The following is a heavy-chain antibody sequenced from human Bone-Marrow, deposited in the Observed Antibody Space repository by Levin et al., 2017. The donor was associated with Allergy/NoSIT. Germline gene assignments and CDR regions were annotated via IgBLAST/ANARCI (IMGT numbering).Heavy chain of an antibody. V-gene: IGHV3-30*18. CDR3: AKDWGVAVAGYYFDD. J-gene: IGHJ4*02. CDR1: GFTFSSFG. CDR2: TSYDGNNV. D-gene: IGHD6-19*01. Sequence: SLKISCAASGFTFSSFGFHWVRQAPGKGLEWVAVTSYDGNNVFYADSVKGRFTISRDNSKSTLYLQMNSLRTEDTAVYYCAKDWGVAVAGYYFDDWGQGILVTVSA.